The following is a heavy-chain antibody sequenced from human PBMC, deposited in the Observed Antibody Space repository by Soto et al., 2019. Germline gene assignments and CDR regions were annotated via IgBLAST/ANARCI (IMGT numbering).Heavy chain of an antibody. CDR2: ISSSSSTI. J-gene: IGHJ4*02. CDR1: GFTFSSYS. V-gene: IGHV3-48*01. D-gene: IGHD6-13*01. Sequence: VQLVESGGGLVQPGGSLRLSCAASGFTFSSYSMNWVRQAPGKGLEWVSYISSSSSTIYYADSVKGRFTISRDNAKNSLYLQMNSLRAEDTAVYYCATEQQLVLFDYWGQGTLVTVSS. CDR3: ATEQQLVLFDY.